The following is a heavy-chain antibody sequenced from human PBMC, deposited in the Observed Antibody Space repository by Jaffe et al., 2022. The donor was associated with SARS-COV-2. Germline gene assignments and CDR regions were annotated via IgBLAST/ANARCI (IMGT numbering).Heavy chain of an antibody. D-gene: IGHD2-15*01. CDR3: ARPNGGNCNSAYSH. V-gene: IGHV3-23*01. Sequence: EVQLLESGGGLVQPGGSLRLSCAASGFAFSYSAMNWVRQTPGKGLEWVSMICDSRGDTYYADSVKGRFTVSRDSSKNTLYLQMNSLRGEDTAIYYCARPNGGNCNSAYSHWGQGALVTVSS. J-gene: IGHJ4*02. CDR2: ICDSRGDT. CDR1: GFAFSYSA.